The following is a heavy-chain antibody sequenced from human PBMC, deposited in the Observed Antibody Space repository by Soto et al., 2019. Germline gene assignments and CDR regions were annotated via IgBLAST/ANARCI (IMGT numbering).Heavy chain of an antibody. CDR1: GFTFSSYA. D-gene: IGHD2-2*01. CDR3: ARQERDCSSTSCSPPFFDY. Sequence: GSLRLSCAASGFTFSSYATSWVRQAPGKGLEWVSAISGSGGSTYYADSVKGQVTISADKSISTAYLQWSSLKASDTAMYYCARQERDCSSTSCSPPFFDYWGQGTLVTVSS. CDR2: ISGSGGST. V-gene: IGHV3-23*01. J-gene: IGHJ4*02.